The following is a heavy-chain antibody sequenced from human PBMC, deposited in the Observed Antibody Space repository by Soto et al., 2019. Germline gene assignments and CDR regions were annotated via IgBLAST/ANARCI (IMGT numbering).Heavy chain of an antibody. Sequence: SVKVSCKASGGTFSSYAISWVRQAPGQGLEWMGGIIPIFGTANYAQKFQGRVTITADESTSTAYMELSSLRSEDTAVYYCASSAGSGSPYYYYGMDVWGQGTTVTVSS. CDR2: IIPIFGTA. V-gene: IGHV1-69*13. CDR1: GGTFSSYA. J-gene: IGHJ6*02. CDR3: ASSAGSGSPYYYYGMDV. D-gene: IGHD1-26*01.